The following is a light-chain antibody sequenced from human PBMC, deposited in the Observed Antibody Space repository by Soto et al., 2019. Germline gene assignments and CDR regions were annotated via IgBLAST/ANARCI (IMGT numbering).Light chain of an antibody. J-gene: IGKJ5*01. V-gene: IGKV3-20*01. CDR2: GAS. CDR1: QSVGDTF. Sequence: EIVLTQSPGTLSLSPGEKATLSCRASQSVGDTFLSWYQQKPGLAPRLLIYGASTRATGIPARFSGSGSGTEFTLTISSLQSEDFASYYCQQYGSPPITFGQGTRLEIK. CDR3: QQYGSPPIT.